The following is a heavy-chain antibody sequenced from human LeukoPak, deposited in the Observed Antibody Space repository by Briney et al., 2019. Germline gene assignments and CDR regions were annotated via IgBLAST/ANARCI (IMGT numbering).Heavy chain of an antibody. V-gene: IGHV3-7*01. CDR3: ARVADCSSTSCYYFDY. CDR1: GFTFSTYW. D-gene: IGHD2-2*01. CDR2: IKQDGSEK. J-gene: IGHJ4*02. Sequence: GGSLRLSCAASGFTFSTYWMSWVRQAPGKGLEWVANIKQDGSEKDYVDSVKGRFTISRDNAKNSLYLQMNSLRAEDTAVYYCARVADCSSTSCYYFDYWGQGTLVTVSS.